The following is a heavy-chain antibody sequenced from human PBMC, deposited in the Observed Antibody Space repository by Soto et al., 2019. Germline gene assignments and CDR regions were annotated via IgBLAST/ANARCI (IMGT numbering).Heavy chain of an antibody. Sequence: EVQLVESGGGLVQPGGSLRLSCETSGFAFSTSWMSWVRQAPGKGLEWLANIKQDGSEEYYVDSVKGRFTISRDNAKNSLHLQMNSLRVEDTAVYYCAGLDTALVTSRSTYWGQGTLVTVSS. J-gene: IGHJ4*02. CDR3: AGLDTALVTSRSTY. CDR2: IKQDGSEE. CDR1: GFAFSTSW. D-gene: IGHD5-18*01. V-gene: IGHV3-7*01.